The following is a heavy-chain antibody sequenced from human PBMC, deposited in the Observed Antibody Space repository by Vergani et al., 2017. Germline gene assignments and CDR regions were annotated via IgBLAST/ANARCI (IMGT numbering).Heavy chain of an antibody. J-gene: IGHJ4*02. D-gene: IGHD3-16*02. CDR3: ARALYDYVWGSYLYHYFDY. CDR1: GYTFTSYG. Sequence: QVQLVQSGAEVKKPGASVKVSCKASGYTFTSYGISWVRQAPGQGLEWMGWISAYNGNTNYAQKLQGRVTMTTDTSTSTAYMELRSLRSDDTAVYYCARALYDYVWGSYLYHYFDYWGQGTLVTVSS. V-gene: IGHV1-18*01. CDR2: ISAYNGNT.